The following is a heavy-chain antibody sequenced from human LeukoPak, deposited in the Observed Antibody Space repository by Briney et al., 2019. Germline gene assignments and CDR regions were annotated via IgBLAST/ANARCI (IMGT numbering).Heavy chain of an antibody. CDR2: INPSGGST. CDR3: ARGRYYYDSSGYYDY. J-gene: IGHJ4*02. V-gene: IGHV1-46*01. D-gene: IGHD3-22*01. Sequence: ASVEVSCKASGGTLSSYAISWVRQAPGQGLEWMGIINPSGGSTSYAQKFQGRVTMTRDTSTSTVYMELSSLRSEDTAVYYCARGRYYYDSSGYYDYWGQGTLVTVSS. CDR1: GGTLSSYA.